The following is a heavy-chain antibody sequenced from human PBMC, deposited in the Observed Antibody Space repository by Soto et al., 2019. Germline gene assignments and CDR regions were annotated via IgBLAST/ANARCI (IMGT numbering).Heavy chain of an antibody. J-gene: IGHJ4*02. V-gene: IGHV4-30-4*01. D-gene: IGHD5-18*01. Sequence: PSETLSLTCTVSGGSISSGDYFWSWIRQPPGKGLEWIGYIYYSGSTYYNPSLKSRVTISVDTSKNQFSLKLSSVTAADTAVYYCAREGNRGYSYGYFDYWGQGTLVTVSS. CDR2: IYYSGST. CDR3: AREGNRGYSYGYFDY. CDR1: GGSISSGDYF.